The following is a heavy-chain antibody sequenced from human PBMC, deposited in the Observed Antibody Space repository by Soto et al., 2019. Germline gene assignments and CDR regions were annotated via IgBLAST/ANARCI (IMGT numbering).Heavy chain of an antibody. V-gene: IGHV3-33*01. CDR3: AREVVQAAVAGDFDY. D-gene: IGHD6-19*01. CDR2: IWYDGSNK. CDR1: GFTCNSYG. Sequence: GGSPRLSCAASGFTCNSYGMHWVRQAPGKGLEWVAVIWYDGSNKYYADSVKGRFTISRDNSKNTLYLQMNSLRAEDTAVYYCAREVVQAAVAGDFDYLGQGTLVTVSS. J-gene: IGHJ4*02.